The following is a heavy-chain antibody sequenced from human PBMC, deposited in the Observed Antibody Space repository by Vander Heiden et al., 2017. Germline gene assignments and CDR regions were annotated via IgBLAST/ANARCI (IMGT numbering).Heavy chain of an antibody. CDR2: ISGSGGST. Sequence: EVQLLESGGGLVQPGGSLRLSCAASGFTFSSYAMSGVRQAPGKGLEWVSAISGSGGSTYYADSVKGRFTISRDNSKNTLYLQMNSLRAEDTAVYYCAKSGLSGSYFDYWGQGTLVTVSS. J-gene: IGHJ4*02. D-gene: IGHD3-3*01. V-gene: IGHV3-23*01. CDR1: GFTFSSYA. CDR3: AKSGLSGSYFDY.